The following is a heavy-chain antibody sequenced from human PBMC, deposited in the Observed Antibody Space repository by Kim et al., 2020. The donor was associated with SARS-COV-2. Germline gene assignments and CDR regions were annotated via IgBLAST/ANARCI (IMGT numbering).Heavy chain of an antibody. D-gene: IGHD4-17*01. V-gene: IGHV3-53*01. CDR2: IYSGGST. Sequence: GGSLRLSCAASGFTVSSNYMSWVRQAPGKGLEWVSVIYSGGSTYYADSVKGRFTISRDNSKNTLYLQMNSLRAEDTAVYYCARGDYYRDYQGPFDYWGQGTLVTVSS. CDR3: ARGDYYRDYQGPFDY. J-gene: IGHJ4*02. CDR1: GFTVSSNY.